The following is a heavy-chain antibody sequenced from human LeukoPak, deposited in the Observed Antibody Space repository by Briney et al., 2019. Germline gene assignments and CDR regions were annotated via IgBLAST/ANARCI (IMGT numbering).Heavy chain of an antibody. V-gene: IGHV4-59*01. J-gene: IGHJ4*02. CDR2: IYYSGST. CDR1: GGSISSYY. CDR3: ARRHSSSWYSRFDY. Sequence: PSETLSLTCTVSGGSISSYYWSWIRQPPGKGLEWIGYIYYSGSTNYNPSLKSRVTISVDTSKNQFSLKLSSVTAADTAVYYCARRHSSSWYSRFDYWGQGTLVTVSS. D-gene: IGHD6-13*01.